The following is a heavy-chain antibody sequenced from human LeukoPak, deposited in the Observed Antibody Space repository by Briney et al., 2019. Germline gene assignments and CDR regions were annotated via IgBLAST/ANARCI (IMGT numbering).Heavy chain of an antibody. CDR1: GYSFTSNW. D-gene: IGHD2-15*01. CDR2: IYPSDSDT. Sequence: RGESLEISCKGSGYSFTSNWIAWVRQMPGKGLEWMGIIYPSDSDTRYSPSFQGQVTISADKSISTAYLQWSSLKASDTAMYYCASDRSSKWYFDYWGPGTLVTVSS. J-gene: IGHJ4*02. CDR3: ASDRSSKWYFDY. V-gene: IGHV5-51*01.